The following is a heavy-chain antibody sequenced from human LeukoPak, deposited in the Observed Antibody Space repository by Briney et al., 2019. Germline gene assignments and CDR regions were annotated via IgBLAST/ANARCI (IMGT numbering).Heavy chain of an antibody. D-gene: IGHD6-19*01. J-gene: IGHJ6*03. CDR2: IYTTGTT. CDR1: GDSISGTY. Sequence: RPSETLSLTCTVSGDSISGTYWSWIRQSAGKGLEWIGRIYTTGTTNYNPSLKSRVTMSVDTSKNQFSLKLSSVTAADTAVYYCASKYSSGWPYYYYYYYMDVWGKGTTVTVSS. CDR3: ASKYSSGWPYYYYYYYMDV. V-gene: IGHV4-4*07.